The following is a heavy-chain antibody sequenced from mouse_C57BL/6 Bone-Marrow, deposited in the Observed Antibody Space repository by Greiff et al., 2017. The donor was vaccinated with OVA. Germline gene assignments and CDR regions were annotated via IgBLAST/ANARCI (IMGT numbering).Heavy chain of an antibody. CDR3: TPIYYGNHYFDY. D-gene: IGHD2-1*01. CDR2: IYPGNSDT. J-gene: IGHJ2*01. Sequence: VQLQQSGTVLARPGASVKMSCKTSGYTFTSYWMHWVKQRPGQGLEWIGAIYPGNSDTSYNQKFKGKAKLTAVTSASTAYMELSSLTNEDSAVYYCTPIYYGNHYFDYWGQGTTLTVSS. V-gene: IGHV1-5*01. CDR1: GYTFTSYW.